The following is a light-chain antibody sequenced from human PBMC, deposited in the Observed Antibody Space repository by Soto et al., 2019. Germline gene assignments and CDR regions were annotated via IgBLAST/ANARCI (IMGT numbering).Light chain of an antibody. Sequence: EIVLTQSPATLSLSPGERATLSCRASQSVSSNLAWYQQKPGQAPRLLIYDASNRATGIPARFSGSGSGTDFTLTISSLEPEDCAVYYCQQCSNWPLTFGGGTKVEIK. CDR1: QSVSSN. V-gene: IGKV3-11*01. J-gene: IGKJ4*01. CDR3: QQCSNWPLT. CDR2: DAS.